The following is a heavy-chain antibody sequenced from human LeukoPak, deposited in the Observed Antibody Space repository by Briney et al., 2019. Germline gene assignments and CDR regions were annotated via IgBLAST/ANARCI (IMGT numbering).Heavy chain of an antibody. J-gene: IGHJ4*02. CDR3: ARGSRYYDTSGYEGFDY. V-gene: IGHV3-64*02. CDR2: ICSTGGGT. D-gene: IGHD3-22*01. Sequence: PGGSLRLSCAASEFIFSNYAMHWVRQAPGKGLEHVSAICSTGGGTYYAASVKGRFTVSRDNSNNTLYLQMGSLRPDDMGIYYCARGSRYYDTSGYEGFDYWGKGALVTVSS. CDR1: EFIFSNYA.